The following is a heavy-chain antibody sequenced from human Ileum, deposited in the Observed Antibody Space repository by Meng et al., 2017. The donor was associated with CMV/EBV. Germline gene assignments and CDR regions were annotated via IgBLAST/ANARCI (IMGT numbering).Heavy chain of an antibody. CDR2: IYTSGSS. CDR3: ARDVRLVGHFDY. D-gene: IGHD2-15*01. J-gene: IGHJ4*02. CDR1: GDSISSYH. Sequence: QVQLPESGPGTGNASETLALSCGVSGDSISSYHWGWIRQPAGKGLEWIGRIYTSGSSSYNPSLKSRVTMSVDKSKNQVSLKLTSVTAADTAVYYCARDVRLVGHFDYWGQGTLVTVSS. V-gene: IGHV4-4*07.